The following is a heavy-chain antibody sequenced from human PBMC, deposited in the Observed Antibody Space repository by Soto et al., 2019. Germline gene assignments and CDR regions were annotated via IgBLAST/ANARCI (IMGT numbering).Heavy chain of an antibody. D-gene: IGHD3-9*01. J-gene: IGHJ4*02. Sequence: SETLSLTCTVSGGSISNYYWSWIRQSPGKGLEWIGYIYYSGSTNYNPSLKSRVTISLDTSKNQFSLKLSSVTAADTALYYCATTLFTIRGLFGFDFWGRENLVTFSS. V-gene: IGHV4-59*08. CDR1: GGSISNYY. CDR3: ATTLFTIRGLFGFDF. CDR2: IYYSGST.